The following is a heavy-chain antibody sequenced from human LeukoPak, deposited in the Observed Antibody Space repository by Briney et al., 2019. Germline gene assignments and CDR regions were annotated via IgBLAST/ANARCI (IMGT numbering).Heavy chain of an antibody. J-gene: IGHJ4*02. CDR1: GYTFTNYD. V-gene: IGHV1-8*01. D-gene: IGHD2-15*01. CDR3: ARGRVCSGGTCYSGRDYFDY. CDR2: MNPNSGNT. Sequence: GASVKVSCKVSGYTFTNYDINWVRQATGQGLEWMGWMNPNSGNTDYAQKFQGRVTMTRNTSISTAFMELSSLRSEDTAVYYCARGRVCSGGTCYSGRDYFDYWGQGTLVTVSS.